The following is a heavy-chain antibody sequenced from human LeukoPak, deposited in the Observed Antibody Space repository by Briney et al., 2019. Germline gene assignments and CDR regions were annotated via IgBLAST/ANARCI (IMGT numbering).Heavy chain of an antibody. CDR1: VGTFISYA. V-gene: IGHV1-69*04. CDR2: IIPILGIA. D-gene: IGHD6-19*01. J-gene: IGHJ6*02. CDR3: AREKVAGIHNDYYYYGMDV. Sequence: GASVKVSCKASVGTFISYAISWVRQAPGQGREWMGRIIPILGIANYAQKFQGRVTITADKSTSTAYMELSSLRSEDTAVYYCAREKVAGIHNDYYYYGMDVWGQGTTVTVSS.